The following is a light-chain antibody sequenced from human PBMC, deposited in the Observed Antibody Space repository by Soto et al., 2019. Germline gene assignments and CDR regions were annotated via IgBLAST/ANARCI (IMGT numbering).Light chain of an antibody. V-gene: IGLV2-23*02. CDR2: EVN. Sequence: QSALTQPASVSGSPGQSITISCTGTISNVGNYNLVSWYQQHPGKAPKLILYEVNKRPSGVSNRFSGSKSGNTASLTISGLQTEYEADYYCCSYGGDRVFGGGTKLTVL. CDR3: CSYGGDRV. J-gene: IGLJ2*01. CDR1: ISNVGNYNL.